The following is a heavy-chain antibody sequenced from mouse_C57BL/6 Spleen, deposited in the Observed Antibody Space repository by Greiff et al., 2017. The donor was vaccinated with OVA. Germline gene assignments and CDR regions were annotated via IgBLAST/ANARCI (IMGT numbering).Heavy chain of an antibody. Sequence: EVKLMESGGGLVKPGGSLKLSCAASGFTFSGYAMSWVRQTPEKRLEWVATISDGGSYTYYPDNVKGRFTISRDNAKNNLYLQMSQLKSEDTAMYYCARDRGFLFAYWGQGTLVTVSA. D-gene: IGHD3-3*01. CDR3: ARDRGFLFAY. V-gene: IGHV5-4*01. J-gene: IGHJ3*01. CDR2: ISDGGSYT. CDR1: GFTFSGYA.